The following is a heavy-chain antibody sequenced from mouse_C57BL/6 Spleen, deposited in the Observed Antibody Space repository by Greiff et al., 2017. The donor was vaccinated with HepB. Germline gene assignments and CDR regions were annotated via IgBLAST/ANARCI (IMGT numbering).Heavy chain of an antibody. CDR1: GYTFTSYW. CDR2: IDPSDSYT. D-gene: IGHD1-1*01. J-gene: IGHJ4*01. V-gene: IGHV1-69*01. Sequence: VQLKQPGAELVMPGASVKLSCKASGYTFTSYWMHWVKQRPGQGLEWIGEIDPSDSYTNYNQKFKGKSTLTVDKSSSTAYMQLSSLTSEDSAVYYCARTTVVGVPYAMDYWGQGTSVTVSS. CDR3: ARTTVVGVPYAMDY.